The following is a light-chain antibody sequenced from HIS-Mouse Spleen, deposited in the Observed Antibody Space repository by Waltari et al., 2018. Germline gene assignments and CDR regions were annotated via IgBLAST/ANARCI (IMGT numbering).Light chain of an antibody. CDR1: SSDVGGYNY. V-gene: IGLV2-8*01. Sequence: QSALTQPPSASGSPGQSVTISCTGTSSDVGGYNYVSWYQQPPGKAPKPMIYEVSKRPSGVPDRFSGSKAGNTASLTVAGLQAEDEADYYCSSYAGSWVFGGGTKLTVL. CDR3: SSYAGSWV. J-gene: IGLJ3*02. CDR2: EVS.